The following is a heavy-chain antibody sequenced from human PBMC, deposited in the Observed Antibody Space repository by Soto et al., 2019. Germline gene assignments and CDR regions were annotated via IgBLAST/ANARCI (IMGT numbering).Heavy chain of an antibody. D-gene: IGHD5-18*01. CDR2: MNPNSGNT. CDR3: ARENSYGSRTGEWYYYYGMDV. CDR1: GYTFTSYD. J-gene: IGHJ6*02. V-gene: IGHV1-8*01. Sequence: QVQLVQSGAEVKKPGASVKVSCKASGYTFTSYDINWVRQATGQGLEWMGWMNPNSGNTGYAQKFQGRVTMTRNTSISTAYMELSSLRSEDTAVYYCARENSYGSRTGEWYYYYGMDVWGQGTTVTVSS.